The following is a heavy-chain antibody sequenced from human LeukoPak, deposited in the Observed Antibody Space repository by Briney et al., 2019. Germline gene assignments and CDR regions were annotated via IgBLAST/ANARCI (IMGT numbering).Heavy chain of an antibody. D-gene: IGHD6-19*01. Sequence: SETLSLTCTVSSGSISSYYWSWIRQPPGKGLEWIGYIYYSGSTNYNPSLKSRVTISVDTSKNQFSLKLSSVTAADTAVYYCARGGQWLTNWGQGTLVTVSS. CDR3: ARGGQWLTN. V-gene: IGHV4-59*01. J-gene: IGHJ4*02. CDR1: SGSISSYY. CDR2: IYYSGST.